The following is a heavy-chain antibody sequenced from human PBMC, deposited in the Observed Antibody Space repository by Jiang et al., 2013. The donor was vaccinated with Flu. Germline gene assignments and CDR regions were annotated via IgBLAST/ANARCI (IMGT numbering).Heavy chain of an antibody. CDR3: ARRIRSYFKIRSNDRYFDY. J-gene: IGHJ4*02. CDR2: INHSGST. Sequence: LLKPSETLSLTCAVYGGSFSGYYWSWIRQPPGKGLEWIGEINHSGSTNYNPSLKSRVTISVDTSKNQFSLKLSSVTAADTAVYYCARRIRSYFKIRSNDRYFDYWGQGNPGHRLL. D-gene: IGHD1-26*01. CDR1: GGSFSGYY. V-gene: IGHV4-34*01.